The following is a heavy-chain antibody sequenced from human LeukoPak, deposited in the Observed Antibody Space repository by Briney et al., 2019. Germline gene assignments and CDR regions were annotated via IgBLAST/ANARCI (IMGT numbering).Heavy chain of an antibody. CDR1: GGSISSGGYY. D-gene: IGHD3-3*01. V-gene: IGHV4-31*03. CDR2: IYYSGST. J-gene: IGHJ4*02. CDR3: ARTGLRFLEWLLDY. Sequence: SQTLSLTCTVSGGSISSGGYYWSWIRQHPGKGLEWIGYIYYSGSTYYNPSLKSRVTISVDTSKNQFSLKLSSVTAADTAVYYCARTGLRFLEWLLDYWGQGTLVTVSS.